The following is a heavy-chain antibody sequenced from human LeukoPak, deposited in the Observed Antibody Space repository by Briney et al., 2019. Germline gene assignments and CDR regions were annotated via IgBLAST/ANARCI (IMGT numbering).Heavy chain of an antibody. D-gene: IGHD6-6*01. CDR1: GFTFSSYG. CDR3: AKGSSSVGFDP. V-gene: IGHV3-23*01. CDR2: ISGSGGSK. J-gene: IGHJ5*02. Sequence: RGSLRLSCAASGFTFSSYGMTWVRQAPGKGLEWVSGISGSGGSKYYADSVKGRFTISRDNSKNTVYLQMNSLRAEDTALYYCAKGSSSVGFDPWGQGTLVTVSS.